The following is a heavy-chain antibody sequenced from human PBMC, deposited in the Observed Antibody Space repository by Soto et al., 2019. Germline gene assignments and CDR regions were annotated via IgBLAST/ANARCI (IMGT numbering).Heavy chain of an antibody. CDR1: GGSISSSSYY. CDR3: ASPDIWCSGGSCFDAFDI. D-gene: IGHD2-15*01. J-gene: IGHJ3*02. CDR2: IYYSGST. Sequence: QLQLQESGPGLVKPSETLSLTCTVSGGSISSSSYYWGWIRQPPGKGLEWIGCIYYSGSTYYNPSLKSRVTISVDTSKNQFSLKLSSVTAADTAVYYCASPDIWCSGGSCFDAFDIWGQGTMVTVSS. V-gene: IGHV4-39*01.